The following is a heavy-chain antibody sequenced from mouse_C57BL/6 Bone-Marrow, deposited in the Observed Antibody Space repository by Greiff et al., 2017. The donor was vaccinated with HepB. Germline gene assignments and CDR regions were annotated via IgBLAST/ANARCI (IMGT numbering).Heavy chain of an antibody. CDR2: ISNGGGST. CDR1: GFTFSDYY. CDR3: ARWLLRGYFDV. Sequence: EVQRVESGGGLVQPGGSLKLSCAASGFTFSDYYMYWVRQTPEKRLEWVAYISNGGGSTYYPDTVKGRFTISRDNAKNTLYLQMSRLKSEDTAMYYCARWLLRGYFDVWGTGTTVTVSS. D-gene: IGHD2-3*01. V-gene: IGHV5-12*01. J-gene: IGHJ1*03.